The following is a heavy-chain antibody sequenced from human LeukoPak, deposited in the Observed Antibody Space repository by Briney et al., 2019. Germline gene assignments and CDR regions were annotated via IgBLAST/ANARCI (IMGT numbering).Heavy chain of an antibody. V-gene: IGHV4-59*12. J-gene: IGHJ4*02. CDR1: GGSISSYY. D-gene: IGHD3-22*01. CDR2: IYYSGST. Sequence: SETLSLTCTVSGGSISSYYWSWIRQPPGKGLEWIGYIYYSGSTNYNPSLKSRVTMSVDTSKNQFSLRLNSMTATDTAVYFCARAVHDSSGYYYGRFDFWGQGSLVTVSS. CDR3: ARAVHDSSGYYYGRFDF.